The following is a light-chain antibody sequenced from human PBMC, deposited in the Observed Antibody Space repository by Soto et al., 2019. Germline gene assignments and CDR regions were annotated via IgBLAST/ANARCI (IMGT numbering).Light chain of an antibody. J-gene: IGLJ2*01. CDR2: EVS. CDR3: SSYAGSNNLV. V-gene: IGLV2-8*01. Sequence: QPVLTQPPSASGSPGQSVTISCTGTSSDVGGYNYVSWYQQHPGKAPKLMIYEVSKRPSGVPDRFSGSKSGNTASLTVSGLQAEDEAAYYCSSYAGSNNLVFGGVTKLTVL. CDR1: SSDVGGYNY.